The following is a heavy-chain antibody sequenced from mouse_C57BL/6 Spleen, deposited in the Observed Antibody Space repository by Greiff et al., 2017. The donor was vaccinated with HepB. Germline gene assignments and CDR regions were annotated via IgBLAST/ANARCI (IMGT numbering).Heavy chain of an antibody. Sequence: EVKLMESGGGLVQSGRSLRLSCATSGFTFSDFYMEWVRQAPGKGLEWIAASRNKANDYTTEYSASVKGRFVVSRDTSQSILYLQMNALRAEDTAIYYCARDAFGSHWYFDVWGTGTTVTVSS. CDR3: ARDAFGSHWYFDV. J-gene: IGHJ1*03. D-gene: IGHD1-1*01. V-gene: IGHV7-1*01. CDR1: GFTFSDFY. CDR2: SRNKANDYTT.